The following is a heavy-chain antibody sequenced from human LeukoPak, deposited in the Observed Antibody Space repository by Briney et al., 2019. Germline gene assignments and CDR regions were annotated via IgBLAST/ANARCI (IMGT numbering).Heavy chain of an antibody. J-gene: IGHJ5*01. CDR3: ARGRARDGSYPWLDS. V-gene: IGHV4-59*01. CDR1: GGSISSYY. D-gene: IGHD3-10*01. CDR2: IYYSGST. Sequence: PSETLSLTWTISGGSISSYYWTWIRQPPGKGLEWIGYIYYSGSTNYNPSLKSRVTISVDTSKNQFSLKLSSVTAADTAVYYCARGRARDGSYPWLDSWGQGTLVTVSS.